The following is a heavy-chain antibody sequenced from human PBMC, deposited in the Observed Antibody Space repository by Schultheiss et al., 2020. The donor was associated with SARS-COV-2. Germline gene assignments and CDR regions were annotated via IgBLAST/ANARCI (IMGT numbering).Heavy chain of an antibody. CDR1: GFTFSSYA. Sequence: GGYLRLSCAASGFTFSSYAMSWVRQAPGKGLEWVSAISGSGGSTYYADSVKGRFTISRDNSKNTLYLQMNSLRAEDTAVYYCARAASVGSSRGYYMDVWGKGTTVTVSS. D-gene: IGHD6-6*01. J-gene: IGHJ6*03. V-gene: IGHV3-23*01. CDR3: ARAASVGSSRGYYMDV. CDR2: ISGSGGST.